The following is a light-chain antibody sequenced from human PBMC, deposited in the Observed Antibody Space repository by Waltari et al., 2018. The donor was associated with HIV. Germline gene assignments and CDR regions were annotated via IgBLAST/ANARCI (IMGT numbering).Light chain of an antibody. V-gene: IGKV3-20*01. Sequence: EIVLTQSPGTLSLSPGERATLSCRASQSVNRNFLVWYQQKPGQAPRLLIYGASIRAAGIPDRFSGGGSGADFTLTISRLEPEDFAVYYCQQYGSSPKTFGQGTKVEIK. CDR1: QSVNRNF. CDR3: QQYGSSPKT. CDR2: GAS. J-gene: IGKJ1*01.